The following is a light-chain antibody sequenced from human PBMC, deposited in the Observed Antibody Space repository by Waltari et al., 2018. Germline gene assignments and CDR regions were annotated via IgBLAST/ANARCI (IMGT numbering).Light chain of an antibody. V-gene: IGKV4-1*01. CDR2: WAA. J-gene: IGKJ1*01. Sequence: DIVLTQSPDSLAVSLGERATISCKSSQTILYNSHDKNYLAWYQQKPGQPPRLLISWAAIRESGVPERLRGSGAGTDFTLTISSLQAEDVAVYYCQQYYRSRTFGQGTKVE. CDR3: QQYYRSRT. CDR1: QTILYNSHDKNY.